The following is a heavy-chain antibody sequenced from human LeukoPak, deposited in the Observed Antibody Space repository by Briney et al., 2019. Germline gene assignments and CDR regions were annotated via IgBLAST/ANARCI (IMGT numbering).Heavy chain of an antibody. CDR3: ARDFWEGGYYYYGMDV. J-gene: IGHJ6*02. D-gene: IGHD3-10*01. CDR1: GLTFSSYE. Sequence: QPGGSLRLSCAASGLTFSSYEMNWVRQAPGKGLEWVSYISSSGSTIYYADSVKGRFTISRDNAKNSPYLQMNSLRAEDTAVYYCARDFWEGGYYYYGMDVWGQGTTVTVSS. V-gene: IGHV3-48*03. CDR2: ISSSGSTI.